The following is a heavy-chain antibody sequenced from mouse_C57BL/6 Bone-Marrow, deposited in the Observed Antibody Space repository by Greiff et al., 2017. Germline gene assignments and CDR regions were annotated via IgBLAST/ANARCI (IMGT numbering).Heavy chain of an antibody. CDR1: GYTFTSYW. D-gene: IGHD1-1*01. CDR3: ARQAVVAYYHAMDY. Sequence: QVQLQQPGAELVKPGASVKMSCKASGYTFTSYWITWVKQRAGQGLEWIGDIYPGSGSTNYNEKFKSKATLTVDTSSSTAYMQLSSLTSEDSAVYYCARQAVVAYYHAMDYWGQGTSVTVSS. CDR2: IYPGSGST. J-gene: IGHJ4*01. V-gene: IGHV1-55*01.